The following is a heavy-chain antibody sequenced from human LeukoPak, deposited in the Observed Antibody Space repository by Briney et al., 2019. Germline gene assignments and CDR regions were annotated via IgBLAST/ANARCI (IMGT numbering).Heavy chain of an antibody. V-gene: IGHV4-4*07. D-gene: IGHD3-22*01. CDR3: ARLTYYYDSSGYYRGLGNFDL. Sequence: SETLSLTCTVSGGSTSSYYWSWIRQPAGKGLEWIGRIYTSGSTNYNPSLKSRVTMSVDTSKNQFSLKLSSVTAADTAVYYCARLTYYYDSSGYYRGLGNFDLWGRGTLVTVSS. CDR1: GGSTSSYY. CDR2: IYTSGST. J-gene: IGHJ2*01.